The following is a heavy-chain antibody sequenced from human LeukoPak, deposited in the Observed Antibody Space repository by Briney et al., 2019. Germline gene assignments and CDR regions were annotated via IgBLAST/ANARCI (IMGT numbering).Heavy chain of an antibody. D-gene: IGHD6-13*01. V-gene: IGHV4-59*12. CDR3: ARLRRYSSSWDFDY. CDR2: IYYSGST. Sequence: SETLSLTCTVSGGSISSYYWSWIRQPPGKGLEWIGYIYYSGSTNYNPSLKSRVTISVDTSKNQFSLKLSSVTAADTAVYYCARLRRYSSSWDFDYWGQGTLVTVSS. J-gene: IGHJ4*02. CDR1: GGSISSYY.